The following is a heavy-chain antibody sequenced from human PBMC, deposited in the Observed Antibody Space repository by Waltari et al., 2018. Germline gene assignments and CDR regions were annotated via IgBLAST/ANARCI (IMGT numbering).Heavy chain of an antibody. V-gene: IGHV3-9*01. J-gene: IGHJ1*01. CDR3: ARAYSGSYYRYFEY. CDR2: ISWNSGSI. D-gene: IGHD1-26*01. Sequence: EVQLVESGGGLVQPGRSLRLSCAASGFTFDDYAMHWVRQAPGKGLEWVSGISWNSGSIGYADSVKGRFTISRDNAKNSLHLQMNSLRAEDTAVYYCARAYSGSYYRYFEYWGQGALVTVSS. CDR1: GFTFDDYA.